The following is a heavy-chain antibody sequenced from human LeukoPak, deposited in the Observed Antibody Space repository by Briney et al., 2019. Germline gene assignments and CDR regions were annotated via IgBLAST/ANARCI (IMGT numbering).Heavy chain of an antibody. CDR3: AKTLGYCSSTSCRGAFDI. CDR1: EFTFSSYA. D-gene: IGHD2-2*01. J-gene: IGHJ3*02. Sequence: PGGSLRLSCAASEFTFSSYAMSWVRQAPGKGLEWVSTMSGSGGTTYYADSVKGRFTISRDNSKNTLYLQMNSLRAEDTAVYYCAKTLGYCSSTSCRGAFDIWGQGTMVTVSS. CDR2: MSGSGGTT. V-gene: IGHV3-23*01.